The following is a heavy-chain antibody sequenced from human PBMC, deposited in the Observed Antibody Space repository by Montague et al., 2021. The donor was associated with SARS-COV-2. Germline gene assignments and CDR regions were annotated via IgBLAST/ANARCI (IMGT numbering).Heavy chain of an antibody. CDR2: IYYTVNT. CDR1: GGSISSTAYY. D-gene: IGHD3-10*01. J-gene: IGHJ4*03. CDR3: ARQTTLLRGRAPPGA. Sequence: SETLSLTCTVSGGSISSTAYYWGWIRQPPGKGLEWIGSIYYTVNTYHNPSLKSRVTISVDASKNQFSLTLSSVSAADTAVYYCARQTTLLRGRAPPGAWGQGTPVTVSS. V-gene: IGHV4-39*01.